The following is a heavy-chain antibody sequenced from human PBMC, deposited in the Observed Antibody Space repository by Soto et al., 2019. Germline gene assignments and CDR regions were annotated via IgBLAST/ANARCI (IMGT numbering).Heavy chain of an antibody. J-gene: IGHJ4*02. Sequence: ASVEVSCKTSGYFFTSHYIHWVRLAPGRGLEWMGRINPNNGDTNSPQKFQGRVTMTSDTSISTAYMEMSGLRSDDTALYYCAREITYGGGSFSLGFWGQGTMVTV. D-gene: IGHD3-10*01. CDR3: AREITYGGGSFSLGF. CDR2: INPNNGDT. V-gene: IGHV1-2*06. CDR1: GYFFTSHY.